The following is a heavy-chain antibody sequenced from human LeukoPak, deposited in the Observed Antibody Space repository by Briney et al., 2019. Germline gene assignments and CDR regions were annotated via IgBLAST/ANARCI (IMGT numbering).Heavy chain of an antibody. D-gene: IGHD3-16*01. Sequence: SETLSLTCTVSGGSISSYYWSWIRQPPGKGLEWIGYIYYSGSTNYNPSLKSRVTISVDTSKNQFSLKLSSVTAADTAVYYCARAVLWSRGPYYFDYWGQGTLVTVSS. CDR3: ARAVLWSRGPYYFDY. CDR1: GGSISSYY. V-gene: IGHV4-59*01. CDR2: IYYSGST. J-gene: IGHJ4*02.